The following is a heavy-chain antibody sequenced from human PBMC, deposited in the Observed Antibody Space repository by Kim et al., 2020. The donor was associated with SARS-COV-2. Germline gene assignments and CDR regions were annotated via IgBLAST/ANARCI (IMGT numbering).Heavy chain of an antibody. D-gene: IGHD3-10*01. CDR3: ARPYYGSGSYWRYYYYGMDV. V-gene: IGHV4-39*01. CDR1: GGSISSSSYY. Sequence: SETLSLTCTVSGGSISSSSYYWGWIRQPPGKGLEWIGSIYYSGSTYYNPSLKSRVTISVDTSKNQFSLKLSSVTAADTAVYYCARPYYGSGSYWRYYYYGMDVWGQGTTVTVSS. J-gene: IGHJ6*02. CDR2: IYYSGST.